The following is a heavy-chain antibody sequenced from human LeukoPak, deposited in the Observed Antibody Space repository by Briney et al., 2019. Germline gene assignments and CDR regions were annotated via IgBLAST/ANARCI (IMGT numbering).Heavy chain of an antibody. D-gene: IGHD3-10*01. CDR3: ARAKYGSGRHFDY. CDR2: INHSGST. J-gene: IGHJ4*02. Sequence: SETLPLACAVYGGSFSGYYWSWIRQPPGKGLEWIGEINHSGSTNYNPSLKSRVTISVDTSKSQFSLKLSSVTAADTAVYYCARAKYGSGRHFDYWGQGTLVTVSS. CDR1: GGSFSGYY. V-gene: IGHV4-34*01.